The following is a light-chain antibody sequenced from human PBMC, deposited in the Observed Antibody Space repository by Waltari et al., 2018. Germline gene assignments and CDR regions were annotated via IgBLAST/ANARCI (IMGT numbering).Light chain of an antibody. CDR3: MQSTKYPWT. J-gene: IGKJ1*01. Sequence: DIVMTQTPLSLPVTPGEPASISCRSSQSLLHSNGNTYLHWYLQKPGQSPRLLIYKVTNRESGVPDMFSGSGSGTDFTLKISRVEPEDVGVYYCMQSTKYPWTFGQGTKVEIK. CDR2: KVT. V-gene: IGKV2D-29*02. CDR1: QSLLHSNGNTY.